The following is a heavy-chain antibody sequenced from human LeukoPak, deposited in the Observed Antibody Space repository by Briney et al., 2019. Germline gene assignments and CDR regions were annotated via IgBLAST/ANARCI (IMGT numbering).Heavy chain of an antibody. CDR3: ATEYGSGSFRHFDY. V-gene: IGHV1-24*01. CDR2: FDPEDGET. J-gene: IGHJ4*02. D-gene: IGHD3-10*01. Sequence: ASVKVSCKVSGYTLTELSMHWVRQAPGKGLEWMGGFDPEDGETIYAQKFQGRVTMTEDTSTDTAYMELSSLRSEDTAVYYCATEYGSGSFRHFDYWGQGTLVTVSS. CDR1: GYTLTELS.